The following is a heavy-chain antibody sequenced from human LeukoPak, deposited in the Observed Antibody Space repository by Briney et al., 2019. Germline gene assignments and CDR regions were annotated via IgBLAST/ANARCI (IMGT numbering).Heavy chain of an antibody. CDR2: TSGSGDTT. J-gene: IGHJ4*02. Sequence: GGSLRLSCVASGFTFSSYAMSWVRQAPGKGLEWVSTTSGSGDTTYDAGFVKGRFTASRDNSKNTLYLQMNSLRAEDTAIYYCAKDQWGQGTLVTVSS. CDR1: GFTFSSYA. V-gene: IGHV3-23*01. CDR3: AKDQ.